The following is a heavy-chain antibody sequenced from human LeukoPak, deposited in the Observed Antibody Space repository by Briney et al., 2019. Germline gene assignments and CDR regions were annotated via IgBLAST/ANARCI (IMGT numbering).Heavy chain of an antibody. J-gene: IGHJ4*02. V-gene: IGHV3-33*01. D-gene: IGHD6-19*01. CDR1: GFTFSSYG. CDR2: IWYDGSNK. CDR3: ARGTIAVAVTGDYFDY. Sequence: GGSLRLSCAASGFTFSSYGMHWVSQAPGKWMEWVAVIWYDGSNKYYADSVKGRFTISRDNSKNTLYLQMNSLRAEDTAVYHCARGTIAVAVTGDYFDYWGQGTLVTVSS.